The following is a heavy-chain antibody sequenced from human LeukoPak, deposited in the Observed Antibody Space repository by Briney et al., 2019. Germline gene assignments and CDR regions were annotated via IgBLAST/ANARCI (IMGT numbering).Heavy chain of an antibody. D-gene: IGHD3-3*01. CDR3: ARDRMGVGDY. CDR2: ITSNGDNT. Sequence: GGSLRLSCAASGFTFRTYALHWVRQAPGEGLEYVSSITSNGDNTYYANSVEGRFTISRDNSKNTLYLEMGSVRAEDMAVYYCARDRMGVGDYWGQGTLVTVSS. J-gene: IGHJ4*02. CDR1: GFTFRTYA. V-gene: IGHV3-64*01.